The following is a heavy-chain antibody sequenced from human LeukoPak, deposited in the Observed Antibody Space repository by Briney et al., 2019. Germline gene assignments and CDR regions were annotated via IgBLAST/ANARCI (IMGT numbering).Heavy chain of an antibody. CDR1: GYTVTSYG. CDR2: ISAYNGNT. D-gene: IGHD5-12*01. Sequence: ASVKVSCKASGYTVTSYGIIWVRQSPGQGLEWRGWISAYNGNTNYAKKFQGRVTITADESTSTAYMELSSLRSEDTAVYYCAREGGYSGYDPFDYWGQGTLVTVSS. CDR3: AREGGYSGYDPFDY. V-gene: IGHV1-18*01. J-gene: IGHJ4*02.